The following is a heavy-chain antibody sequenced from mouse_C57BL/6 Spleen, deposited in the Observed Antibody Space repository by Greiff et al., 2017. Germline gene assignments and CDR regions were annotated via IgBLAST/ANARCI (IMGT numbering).Heavy chain of an antibody. CDR1: GFTFSSYA. CDR3: ARVPPAGAWFAY. V-gene: IGHV5-4*03. CDR2: ISDGGSYT. J-gene: IGHJ3*01. Sequence: DVMLVESGGGLVKPGGSLKLSCAASGFTFSSYAMSWVRQTPEKRLEWVATISDGGSYTYYPANVKGRFTISRDNAKNNLYLQMSHLKSEDTAMYYGARVPPAGAWFAYWGQGTLVTVSA.